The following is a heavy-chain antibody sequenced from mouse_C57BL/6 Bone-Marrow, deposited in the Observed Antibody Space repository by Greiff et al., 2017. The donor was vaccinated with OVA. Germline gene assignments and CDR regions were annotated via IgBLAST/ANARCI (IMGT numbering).Heavy chain of an antibody. CDR2: ISDGGSYT. V-gene: IGHV5-4*01. J-gene: IGHJ3*01. CDR3: ARDYQGAY. Sequence: EVKLMESGGGLVKPGGSLKLSCAASGFTFSSYAMSWVRQTPEKRLEWVATISDGGSYTYYPDNVKGRFTISRDNAKNNLYLQMSHLKSEDTAMYYCARDYQGAYWGQGTLVTVSA. CDR1: GFTFSSYA. D-gene: IGHD3-3*01.